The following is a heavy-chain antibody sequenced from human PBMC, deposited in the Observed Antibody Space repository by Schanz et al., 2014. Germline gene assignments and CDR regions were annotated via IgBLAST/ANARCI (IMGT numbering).Heavy chain of an antibody. V-gene: IGHV1-18*01. CDR3: ARDLTVDAACVVHYYYYGMDV. CDR1: GYTFISYG. D-gene: IGHD2-8*01. J-gene: IGHJ6*02. Sequence: VQLVPSGAEVKRPGASVRVSCKASGYTFISYGIKWVRQAPGQGLEWMGWISAYNGHTDYAQKFQGRVTSARDTSSSTAYMELTSLRSEDTAAYFCARDLTVDAACVVHYYYYGMDVWGQGTTVTVSS. CDR2: ISAYNGHT.